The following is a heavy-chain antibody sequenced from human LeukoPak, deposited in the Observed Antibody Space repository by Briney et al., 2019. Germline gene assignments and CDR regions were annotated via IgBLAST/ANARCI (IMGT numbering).Heavy chain of an antibody. CDR3: AKSYGGNFFDY. CDR2: ARYDGINK. Sequence: PGGSLRLSCAASGFTSSNYGMHWVRQAPDKGLEWVAFARYDGINKYYADSVQGRFTVSRDNSKNTLYLQINSLRIEGTALYYCAKSYGGNFFDYWGQGTLVTVSS. V-gene: IGHV3-30*02. D-gene: IGHD4-23*01. J-gene: IGHJ4*02. CDR1: GFTSSNYG.